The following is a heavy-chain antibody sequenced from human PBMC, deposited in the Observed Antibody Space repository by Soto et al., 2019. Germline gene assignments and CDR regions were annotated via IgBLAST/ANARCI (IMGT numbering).Heavy chain of an antibody. J-gene: IGHJ5*02. V-gene: IGHV1-69*01. D-gene: IGHD3-3*01. CDR1: GATFSSYA. CDR2: IIPIFGTA. CDR3: ARWDYDFWSGYLSQRWFDP. Sequence: QVQLVQSGAEVKKPGSSVKVSCKASGATFSSYAISWVRQAPGQGLEWMGGIIPIFGTANYAQKFQGRVTITADESTSTAYMELSSLRSEDTAVYYCARWDYDFWSGYLSQRWFDPWGQGTLVTVSS.